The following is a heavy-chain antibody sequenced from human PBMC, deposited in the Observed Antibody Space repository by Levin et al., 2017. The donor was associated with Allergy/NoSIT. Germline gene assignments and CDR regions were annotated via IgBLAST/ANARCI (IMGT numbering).Heavy chain of an antibody. CDR1: GVSISSGDW. V-gene: IGHV4-4*02. CDR3: ARSTVYFLEGYSQWVLDL. CDR2: VYHSGTT. Sequence: NTSETLSLTCTVSGVSISSGDWWTWVRRPPGRGLEWIGEVYHSGTTTYNPSLQSRLTLSVDKSKKQISLRLTSVTAADTAVYYCARSTVYFLEGYSQWVLDLWGRGTLVTVSS. D-gene: IGHD3-3*01. J-gene: IGHJ4*02.